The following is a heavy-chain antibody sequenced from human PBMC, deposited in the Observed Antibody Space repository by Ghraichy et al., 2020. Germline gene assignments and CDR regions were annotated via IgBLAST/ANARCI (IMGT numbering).Heavy chain of an antibody. CDR3: ARGKSSIAARPFDY. Sequence: SETLSLTCAVSGGSISSSNWWSWVRQPPGKGLEWIGEIYHSGSTNYNPSLKSRVTISVDKSKNQFSLKLSSVTAADTAVYYCARGKSSIAARPFDYWGQGTLVTVSS. V-gene: IGHV4-4*02. J-gene: IGHJ4*02. CDR1: GGSISSSNW. D-gene: IGHD6-6*01. CDR2: IYHSGST.